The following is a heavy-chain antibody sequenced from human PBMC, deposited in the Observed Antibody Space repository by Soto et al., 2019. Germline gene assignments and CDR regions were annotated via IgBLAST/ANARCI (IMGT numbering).Heavy chain of an antibody. CDR3: ARRIDSGSYGRPAYGMDV. CDR2: IVPILGIA. V-gene: IGHV1-69*02. Sequence: GASVKVSCKASGGTFSSYTISWVRQAPGQRLEWMGRIVPILGIANYAQKLQGRVTITADKSTSTAYMELSSLRSVDTATYYFARRIDSGSYGRPAYGMDVWGQGTTVTVSS. J-gene: IGHJ6*02. CDR1: GGTFSSYT. D-gene: IGHD1-26*01.